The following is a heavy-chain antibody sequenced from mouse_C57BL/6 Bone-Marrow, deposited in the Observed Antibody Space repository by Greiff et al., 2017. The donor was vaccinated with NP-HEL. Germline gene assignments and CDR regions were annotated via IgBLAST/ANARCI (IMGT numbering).Heavy chain of an antibody. Sequence: QVQLQQSGPELVKPGASVKISCKASGYAFSSSWMNWVKQRPGQGLEWIGRIYPGDGDTNYNGKFKGKATLTADKSSSTAYMQLSSLTSEDSAVYFCAPLTFYAMDYWGQGTSVTVSS. CDR2: IYPGDGDT. CDR3: APLTFYAMDY. V-gene: IGHV1-82*01. D-gene: IGHD1-3*01. CDR1: GYAFSSSW. J-gene: IGHJ4*01.